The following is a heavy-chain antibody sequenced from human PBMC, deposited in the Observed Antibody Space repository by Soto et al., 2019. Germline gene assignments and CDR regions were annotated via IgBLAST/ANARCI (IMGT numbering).Heavy chain of an antibody. CDR2: ISSSSSYI. V-gene: IGHV3-21*01. J-gene: IGHJ4*02. CDR3: ARDQPGYSYGYGLGY. CDR1: GFTFSSYS. D-gene: IGHD5-18*01. Sequence: EVQLVESGGGLVKPGGSLRLSCAASGFTFSSYSMNWVRQAPGKGLEWVSSISSSSSYIYYADSVKGRFTISRDNAKNPLYLQMNSLRAEDKAVYYCARDQPGYSYGYGLGYWGQGTLVTVSS.